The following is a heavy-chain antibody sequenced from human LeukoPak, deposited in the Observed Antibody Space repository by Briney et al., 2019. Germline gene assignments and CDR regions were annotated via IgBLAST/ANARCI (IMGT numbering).Heavy chain of an antibody. D-gene: IGHD2-15*01. Sequence: ASVKVSCKASGYTFTSYGISWVRQAPGQGLEWMGWISAYNGNTNYAQKLQGRVTMTTDTSTSPAYMELRSLRSDDTAVYYCARGGCSGGSCPNEFDYWGQGTLVTVSS. V-gene: IGHV1-18*01. CDR1: GYTFTSYG. CDR3: ARGGCSGGSCPNEFDY. CDR2: ISAYNGNT. J-gene: IGHJ4*02.